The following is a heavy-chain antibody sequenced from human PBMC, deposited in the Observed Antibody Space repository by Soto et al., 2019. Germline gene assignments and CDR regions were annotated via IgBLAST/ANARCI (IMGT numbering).Heavy chain of an antibody. CDR3: TTVCEY. CDR2: IDNDGSGT. Sequence: EVQLVESGGGLVQPGGSLRLSCAASGIIFTNYWMHWVRQAPGKGLVWVSRIDNDGSGTSYADSVKGRFTISRDNAKNTVYLQVNSLRAEDTAVYYCTTVCEYWGQGTLVTVSS. J-gene: IGHJ4*02. V-gene: IGHV3-74*01. CDR1: GIIFTNYW.